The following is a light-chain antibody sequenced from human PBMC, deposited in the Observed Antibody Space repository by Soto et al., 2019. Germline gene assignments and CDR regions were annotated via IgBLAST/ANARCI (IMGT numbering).Light chain of an antibody. CDR2: GVT. V-gene: IGLV2-14*01. Sequence: QSALTQPASVSGSPGQSITISCTRTSSDVGGYNYVSWYQQHPGIAPKLLIYGVTNRPSGVSTRFSGSKSGNTASLTISGLQAEDDADYHCSSYTSASTRLYLFGTGTKLTVL. J-gene: IGLJ1*01. CDR3: SSYTSASTRLYL. CDR1: SSDVGGYNY.